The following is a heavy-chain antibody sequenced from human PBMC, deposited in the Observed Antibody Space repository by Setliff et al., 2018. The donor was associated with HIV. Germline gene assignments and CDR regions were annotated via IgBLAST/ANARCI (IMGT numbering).Heavy chain of an antibody. J-gene: IGHJ4*02. CDR2: IYHSGST. D-gene: IGHD6-13*01. V-gene: IGHV4-38-2*02. CDR3: ARPKLIAAAGTKDLYYFDY. CDR1: GYSISSGYC. Sequence: PSETLSLTCTVSGYSISSGYCWGWIRQPPGKGLEWIGSIYHSGSTYYNPSLKSRVTISVDTSKNQFSLKLSSVTAADTAVYYCARPKLIAAAGTKDLYYFDYWGQGTLVTVSS.